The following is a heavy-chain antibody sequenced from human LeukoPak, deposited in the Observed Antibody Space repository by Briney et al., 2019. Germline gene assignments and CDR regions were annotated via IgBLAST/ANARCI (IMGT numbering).Heavy chain of an antibody. CDR1: GYTFTNYY. CDR3: ARVPITVSNSGRGWFDP. CDR2: INPSGDSA. J-gene: IGHJ5*02. D-gene: IGHD6-19*01. V-gene: IGHV1-46*01. Sequence: ASVKVSCKASGYTFTNYYIHWVRQAPGQGLEWMGLINPSGDSATYAQKFQGRVTMTRDTSTRTVYMDLSSLISDDTAVYYCARVPITVSNSGRGWFDPWGQGTLVTVPS.